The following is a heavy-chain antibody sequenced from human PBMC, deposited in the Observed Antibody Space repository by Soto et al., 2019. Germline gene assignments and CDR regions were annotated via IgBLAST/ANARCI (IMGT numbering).Heavy chain of an antibody. CDR1: VFTLSSYG. J-gene: IGHJ6*02. D-gene: IGHD2-2*01. V-gene: IGHV3-23*01. Sequence: GSLRGSCAAAVFTLSSYGMSWVRQAPGKGLEWVSAVSGSGGSVYYADSVRGRFTISRDNSKNTLYLQVNSLRAEDTAIYYCAKGSVVGADYSYGMDVWGQGTTVTVSS. CDR3: AKGSVVGADYSYGMDV. CDR2: VSGSGGSV.